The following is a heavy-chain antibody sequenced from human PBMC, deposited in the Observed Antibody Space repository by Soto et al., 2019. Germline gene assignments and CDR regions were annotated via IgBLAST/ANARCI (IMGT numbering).Heavy chain of an antibody. CDR2: INPKSGGT. CDR3: ARDLAKGGGTAGFDY. Sequence: QVQLVQSGAEVKKPGASVNVSCKASGYTFTVYYMHWVRQAPGQGLEWMGWINPKSGGTMDPQKDQGWVTMTWDTSISTAYMALTRLRSDDTAVYYCARDLAKGGGTAGFDYWGQGTLVTVSS. D-gene: IGHD1-26*01. J-gene: IGHJ4*02. V-gene: IGHV1-2*04. CDR1: GYTFTVYY.